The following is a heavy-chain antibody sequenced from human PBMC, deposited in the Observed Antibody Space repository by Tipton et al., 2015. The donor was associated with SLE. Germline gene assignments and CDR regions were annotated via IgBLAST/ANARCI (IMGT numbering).Heavy chain of an antibody. Sequence: TLSLTCTVSGDSITTHHWSWIRQPPGKRLEWIGYIYYTGSTSYNPSLKSRVAMSVDMSNNLFSLKLSSVTAADTAVYFCAREKDYIGTGSYMDSWGQGALVTVSS. V-gene: IGHV4-59*11. CDR3: AREKDYIGTGSYMDS. CDR1: GDSITTHH. CDR2: IYYTGST. D-gene: IGHD3-10*01. J-gene: IGHJ4*02.